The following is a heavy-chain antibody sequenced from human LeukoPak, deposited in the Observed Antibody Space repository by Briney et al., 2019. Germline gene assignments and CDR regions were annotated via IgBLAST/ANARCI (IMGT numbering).Heavy chain of an antibody. D-gene: IGHD1-1*01. CDR3: ATRLERLHDAFDI. CDR2: IYYSGST. Sequence: PSETLSLTCTVSGGSISSSSYYWGWIRQPPGEGLEWIGSIYYSGSTYYNPSLKSRVTISVDTSKNQFSLKLSSVTAADTAVYYCATRLERLHDAFDIWGQGTMVTVSS. CDR1: GGSISSSSYY. V-gene: IGHV4-39*07. J-gene: IGHJ3*02.